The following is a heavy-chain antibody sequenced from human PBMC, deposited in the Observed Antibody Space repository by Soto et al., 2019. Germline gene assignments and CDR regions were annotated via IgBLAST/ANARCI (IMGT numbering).Heavy chain of an antibody. V-gene: IGHV4-4*02. CDR2: IYHTGIA. J-gene: IGHJ6*02. Sequence: QMQLRESGPGLVKPSGTLSLTCTVYGDSITNNHWWSWVRQPPGKGPELIGEIYHTGIANYNQSLERRVALSVDKSKNQFSLRLTSVPAADTTVYYCVSKLGPYYYGLDVWGQGTTVTVSS. D-gene: IGHD3-16*01. CDR3: VSKLGPYYYGLDV. CDR1: GDSITNNHW.